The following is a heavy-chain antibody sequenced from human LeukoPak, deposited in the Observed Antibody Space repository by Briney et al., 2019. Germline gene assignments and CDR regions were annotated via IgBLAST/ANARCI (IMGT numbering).Heavy chain of an antibody. CDR3: AGGLQWLAHDC. J-gene: IGHJ4*02. V-gene: IGHV4-59*08. D-gene: IGHD6-19*01. Sequence: SETLSLTCTVSGDSISSLYWSWIRQPPGKRLEWIGSTYNSGSTNYNPSLKSRVTISVDTSKNQLSLKLSSVTAADTAMYYCAGGLQWLAHDCWGQGTLVTVSS. CDR2: TYNSGST. CDR1: GDSISSLY.